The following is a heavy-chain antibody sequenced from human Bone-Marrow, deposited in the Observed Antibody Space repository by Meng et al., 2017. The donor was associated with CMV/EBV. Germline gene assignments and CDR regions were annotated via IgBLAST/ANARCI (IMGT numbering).Heavy chain of an antibody. V-gene: IGHV3-30*02. J-gene: IGHJ4*02. CDR1: GFTVSSNY. Sequence: GGSLRLSCAASGFTVSSNYMSWVRQAPGKGLEWVAFIRYDGSNKYYADSVKGRFIISRDNTKNSLFLQMNRLRADDTAVYYCASLIGAAPAFDYWGQGALVTSPQ. D-gene: IGHD1-26*01. CDR3: ASLIGAAPAFDY. CDR2: IRYDGSNK.